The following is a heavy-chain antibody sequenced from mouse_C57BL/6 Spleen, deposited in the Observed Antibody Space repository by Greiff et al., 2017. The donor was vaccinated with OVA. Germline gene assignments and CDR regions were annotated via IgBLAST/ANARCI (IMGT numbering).Heavy chain of an antibody. CDR2: INPNNGGT. J-gene: IGHJ3*01. Sequence: EVQLHQSGPELVKPGASVKISCKASGYTFTDYYMNWVKQSHGQSLEWIGDINPNNGGTSYNQKFKGKATLTVDKSSSTAYMELRSLTSGDSAVYYCARPGTEGLAYWGKGTLVTVSA. V-gene: IGHV1-26*01. CDR1: GYTFTDYY. D-gene: IGHD3-3*01. CDR3: ARPGTEGLAY.